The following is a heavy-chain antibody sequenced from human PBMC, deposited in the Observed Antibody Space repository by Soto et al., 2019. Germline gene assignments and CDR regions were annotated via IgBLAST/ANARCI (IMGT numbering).Heavy chain of an antibody. J-gene: IGHJ4*02. CDR2: MNPNSGNT. CDR1: GYTFTSYD. D-gene: IGHD1-26*01. Sequence: QVQLVQSGAEVKKPGASVKVSCKASGYTFTSYDINWVRQATGQGLEWMGWMNPNSGNTGYAQKFXSKVTMTRNNSISTAYMELSSLRSEDTAVYSCAREKVGANDYWGQGTLVTVSS. CDR3: AREKVGANDY. V-gene: IGHV1-8*01.